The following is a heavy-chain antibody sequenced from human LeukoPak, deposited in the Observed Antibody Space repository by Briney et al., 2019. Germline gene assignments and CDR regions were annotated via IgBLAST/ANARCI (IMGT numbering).Heavy chain of an antibody. Sequence: GTSVKVSCKASGFTFTSSAMQWVRQARGHRLEWIGWIDVVSGNTNYAQKLQERVTITRDMSTSPAYMKLSSLRSEDTAVYYCAADPNFWSGYYEETQFDPWGQGTLVTVSS. CDR3: AADPNFWSGYYEETQFDP. J-gene: IGHJ5*02. V-gene: IGHV1-58*02. CDR1: GFTFTSSA. CDR2: IDVVSGNT. D-gene: IGHD3-3*01.